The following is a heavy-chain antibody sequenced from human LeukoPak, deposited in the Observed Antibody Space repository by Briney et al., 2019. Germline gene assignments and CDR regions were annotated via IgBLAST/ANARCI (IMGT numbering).Heavy chain of an antibody. Sequence: PSETLSLTCAVYGGSFSGYYWSWIRQPPGKGLEWIGEINHSGNTNYNPSLKSRVTISVDTSKNQFSLQLSSVTAADTAVYYCARGLGYCSSTSCSFDYWGQGTLVTVS. D-gene: IGHD2-2*01. J-gene: IGHJ4*02. CDR3: ARGLGYCSSTSCSFDY. CDR1: GGSFSGYY. V-gene: IGHV4-34*01. CDR2: INHSGNT.